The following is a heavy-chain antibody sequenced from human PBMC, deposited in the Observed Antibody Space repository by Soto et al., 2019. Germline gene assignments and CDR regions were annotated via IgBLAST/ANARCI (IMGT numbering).Heavy chain of an antibody. CDR3: ERELVECSSTSCAGGYYGMDV. V-gene: IGHV4-59*01. Sequence: PSETLSLTCTVSGGSISSYYWSWIRQPPGKGLEWIGYIYYSGSTNYNPSLKSRVTISVDTSKNQLSLKLSSVTAADTAVYYCERELVECSSTSCAGGYYGMDVWGQVTTVTVSS. J-gene: IGHJ6*02. D-gene: IGHD2-2*01. CDR1: GGSISSYY. CDR2: IYYSGST.